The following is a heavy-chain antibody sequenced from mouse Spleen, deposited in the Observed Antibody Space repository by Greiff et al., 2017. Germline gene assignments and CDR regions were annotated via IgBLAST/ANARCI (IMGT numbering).Heavy chain of an antibody. CDR2: IDPSDSYT. Sequence: QVQLQQSGAELVMPGASVKLSCKASGYTFTSYWMLWVKQRPGQGLEWIGEIDPSDSYTNYNQKFKGKATLTVDKSSSTAYMQLSSLTSEDSAVYYCARGSNLYYFDYWGQGTTLTVSS. CDR1: GYTFTSYW. D-gene: IGHD1-1*01. V-gene: IGHV1-69*01. CDR3: ARGSNLYYFDY. J-gene: IGHJ2*01.